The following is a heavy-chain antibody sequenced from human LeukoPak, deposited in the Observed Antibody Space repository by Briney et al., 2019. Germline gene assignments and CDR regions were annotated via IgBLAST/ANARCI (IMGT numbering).Heavy chain of an antibody. J-gene: IGHJ4*02. V-gene: IGHV3-30*02. CDR3: AKDRGSWSYGGFDY. D-gene: IGHD1-26*01. Sequence: GGSLRLSCASSGFTLRTYGMHWVRQAPGKGLEWVTFIGYDGTKTDYIDSVKGRFTISRDNSKNTLYLQMNSLRIEDTAVYYCAKDRGSWSYGGFDYWGQGTLVTVSS. CDR1: GFTLRTYG. CDR2: IGYDGTKT.